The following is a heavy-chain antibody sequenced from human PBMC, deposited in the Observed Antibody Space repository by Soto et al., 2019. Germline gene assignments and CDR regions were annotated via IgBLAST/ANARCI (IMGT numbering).Heavy chain of an antibody. V-gene: IGHV3-23*01. CDR3: ANHVPSGWSYFDC. CDR1: GFTFSSCA. CDR2: IHAGGGNT. J-gene: IGHJ4*02. Sequence: EVQLLESGGGLVQPGGSLRLSCAASGFTFSSCAMSWVRQAPGKGLEWVSSIHAGGGNTYYADSVKGRFTISRDNFENTLYLQMNGLRPEDTAVYYCANHVPSGWSYFDCWGQGTLVTVSS. D-gene: IGHD6-19*01.